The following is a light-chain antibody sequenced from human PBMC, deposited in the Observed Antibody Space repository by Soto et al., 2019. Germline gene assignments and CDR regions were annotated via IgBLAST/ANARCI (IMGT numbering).Light chain of an antibody. CDR2: EGS. Sequence: QSVLTQPASGSGSPGQSITICCTGTSSDVGSYNLVSWYQQHPGKAPKLMIYEGSKRPSGVSNRFSGSKSGNTASLTISGLQAEDEAEYYSCSYAGSSTFVFGTGTKVTGL. V-gene: IGLV2-23*01. J-gene: IGLJ1*01. CDR3: CSYAGSSTFV. CDR1: SSDVGSYNL.